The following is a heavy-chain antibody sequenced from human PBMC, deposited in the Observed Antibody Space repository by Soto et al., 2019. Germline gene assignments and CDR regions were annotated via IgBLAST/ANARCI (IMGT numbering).Heavy chain of an antibody. CDR2: IYPGDSDT. Sequence: GESLKISCKGSGYSFTSYWIGWVRQMPGKGLEWMGIIYPGDSDTRYSPSFQGQVTISPDKSISTAYLQWSSLKASDTAMYYCARPRGTNGVCYAFDIWGQGTMVTVSS. CDR1: GYSFTSYW. J-gene: IGHJ3*02. D-gene: IGHD2-8*01. CDR3: ARPRGTNGVCYAFDI. V-gene: IGHV5-51*01.